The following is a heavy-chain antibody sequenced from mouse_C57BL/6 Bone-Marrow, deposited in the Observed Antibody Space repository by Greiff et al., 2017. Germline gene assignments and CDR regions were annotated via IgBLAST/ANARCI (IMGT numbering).Heavy chain of an antibody. V-gene: IGHV14-4*01. CDR2: IDPENGDT. Sequence: EVQLQQSGAELVRPGASVKLSCTASGFNIKDDYMHWVKQRPEQGLEWIGWIDPENGDTEYASEFQGKATITADTSSNTAYLQLSSLTSEDTAVYYCTTPFTTVVATDFDYWGQGTTLTVSS. CDR3: TTPFTTVVATDFDY. CDR1: GFNIKDDY. J-gene: IGHJ2*01. D-gene: IGHD1-1*01.